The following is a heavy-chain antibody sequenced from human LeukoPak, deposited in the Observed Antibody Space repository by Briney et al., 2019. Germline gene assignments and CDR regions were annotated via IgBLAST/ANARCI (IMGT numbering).Heavy chain of an antibody. CDR2: ISGSGGST. Sequence: GGSLRLSCAASGFTFSSYAMSWVRQAPGKGLEWVSAISGSGGSTYYADSVKGRFTISRDNSKNTLYLQMNSLRAEDTAVYYCAKDPMAGIAAAGTLDYWGQGTLVTVSS. D-gene: IGHD6-13*01. J-gene: IGHJ4*02. CDR3: AKDPMAGIAAAGTLDY. CDR1: GFTFSSYA. V-gene: IGHV3-23*01.